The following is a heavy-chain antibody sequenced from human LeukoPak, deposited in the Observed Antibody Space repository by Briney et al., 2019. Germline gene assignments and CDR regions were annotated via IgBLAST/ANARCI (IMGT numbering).Heavy chain of an antibody. CDR2: LYGSGETT. CDR3: AKMAGMTRQVYYMDV. CDR1: GFTFSSYA. V-gene: IGHV3-23*01. D-gene: IGHD1-1*01. J-gene: IGHJ6*03. Sequence: GGSLRLSCAASGFTFSSYAMSWARQAPGKGLEWVSALYGSGETTYYADSVKGRFTVSRDNSKNTLYLQMDGLRAEDTAVYYCAKMAGMTRQVYYMDVWGKGVTVTVSS.